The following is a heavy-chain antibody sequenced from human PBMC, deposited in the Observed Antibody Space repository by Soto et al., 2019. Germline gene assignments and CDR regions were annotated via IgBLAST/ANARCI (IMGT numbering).Heavy chain of an antibody. D-gene: IGHD5-12*01. J-gene: IGHJ4*02. V-gene: IGHV3-11*01. Sequence: SLRPSCASSGFIFSDGYMIWIHQAPGTGLEWVSFISSRASTIYYADSVKGRFTISRDNAKNSLYLQMNSLRVDDTAVYYCATDSGYSSASAYYFDFWGQGDLVTASS. CDR1: GFIFSDGY. CDR2: ISSRASTI. CDR3: ATDSGYSSASAYYFDF.